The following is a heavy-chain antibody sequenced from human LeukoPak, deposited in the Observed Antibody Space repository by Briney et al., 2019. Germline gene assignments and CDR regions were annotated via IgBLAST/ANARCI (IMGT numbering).Heavy chain of an antibody. V-gene: IGHV3-23*01. Sequence: PGGSLRLSCAASGFTFSSYAMSWVRQAPGKGLEWISAISGSGGSTYYADSVKGRFTISRDNSKNTLYLQMNSLRAEDTAVYYCAKDKGVAAAERYFDLWGRGTLVTVSS. D-gene: IGHD6-13*01. CDR1: GFTFSSYA. CDR3: AKDKGVAAAERYFDL. CDR2: ISGSGGST. J-gene: IGHJ2*01.